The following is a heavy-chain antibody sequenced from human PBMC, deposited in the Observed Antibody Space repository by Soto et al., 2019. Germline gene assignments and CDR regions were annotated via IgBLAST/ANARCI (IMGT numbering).Heavy chain of an antibody. CDR1: GFSFSSFE. J-gene: IGHJ6*02. D-gene: IGHD7-27*01. CDR2: ISSSGSII. CDR3: APVSNWPATFYYGMDV. V-gene: IGHV3-48*03. Sequence: GGSLRLSCAASGFSFSSFEMNWVRQAPGKGLEWISYISSSGSIIYYADSVKGRFTISRDNAKNSLYLHMNSLRAEDTAIYYCAPVSNWPATFYYGMDVWGQGTTVTVSS.